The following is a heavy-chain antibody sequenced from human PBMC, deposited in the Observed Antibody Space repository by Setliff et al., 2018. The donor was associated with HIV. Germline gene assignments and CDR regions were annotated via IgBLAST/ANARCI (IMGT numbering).Heavy chain of an antibody. V-gene: IGHV1-18*01. J-gene: IGHJ6*03. CDR1: GYTFTSYD. CDR2: ISAYNGNT. CDR3: ARQFLDWSNDYYSRYYMDV. D-gene: IGHD3-3*01. Sequence: ASVKVSCKASGYTFTSYDINWVRQAPGQGLEWMGWISAYNGNTHYAQRLQGRVTMTTDTSTRTAYMELRSLRSDDTAVYYCARQFLDWSNDYYSRYYMDVWGKGTTVTVSS.